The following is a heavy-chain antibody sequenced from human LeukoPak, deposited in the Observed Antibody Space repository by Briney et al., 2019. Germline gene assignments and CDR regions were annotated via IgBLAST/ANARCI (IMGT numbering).Heavy chain of an antibody. Sequence: SVKVSCKASGGTFSGYAINWVRQAPGQGLERMGGIIPIFGTSNYAQGFQGRVTISADESTSTAYMELSSLRSEDTAVYYCASPMVYDTYYYYHGMDVWGQGTTVTVSS. CDR3: ASPMVYDTYYYYHGMDV. CDR2: IIPIFGTS. D-gene: IGHD2-8*01. CDR1: GGTFSGYA. J-gene: IGHJ6*02. V-gene: IGHV1-69*01.